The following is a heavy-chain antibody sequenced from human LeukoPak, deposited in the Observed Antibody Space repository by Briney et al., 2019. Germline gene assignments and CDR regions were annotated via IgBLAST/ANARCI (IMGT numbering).Heavy chain of an antibody. CDR1: GYTFTSYD. D-gene: IGHD2-21*02. CDR2: MNPNSGNT. V-gene: IGHV1-8*01. CDR3: ARTAYCGGDCYSDWFDP. Sequence: ALVKVSCKASGYTFTSYDINWVRQATGQGLEWMGWMNPNSGNTGYAQKFQGRVTMTRNTSISTAYMELSSLRSEDTAVYYCARTAYCGGDCYSDWFDPWGQGTLVTVSS. J-gene: IGHJ5*02.